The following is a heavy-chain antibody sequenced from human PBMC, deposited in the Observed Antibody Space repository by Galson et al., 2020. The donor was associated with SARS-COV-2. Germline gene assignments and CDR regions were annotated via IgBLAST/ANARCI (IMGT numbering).Heavy chain of an antibody. CDR1: GFTFSDYY. Sequence: GESLKISCAASGFTFSDYYMSWIRQAPGKGLEWVSYISSSGSTIYYADSVKGRFTISRDNAKNSLYLQMNSLRVEDTAVYYCARSGAAAGTTYYYYYGMDVWGQGTTVTVSS. CDR2: ISSSGSTI. J-gene: IGHJ6*02. CDR3: ARSGAAAGTTYYYYYGMDV. V-gene: IGHV3-11*01. D-gene: IGHD6-13*01.